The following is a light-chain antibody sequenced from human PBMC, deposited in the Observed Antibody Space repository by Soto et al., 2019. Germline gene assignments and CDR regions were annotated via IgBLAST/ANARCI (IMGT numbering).Light chain of an antibody. CDR3: QQYNSYSQT. Sequence: QLTQSPASLSASVGDRVTITCRASQSISSWLAWYQQKPGKAPKLLIYDASSLEGGVPSRFSGSGSGTEFTLTISSLQPDDFATYYCQQYNSYSQTFGQGTKVDIK. CDR1: QSISSW. J-gene: IGKJ1*01. CDR2: DAS. V-gene: IGKV1-5*01.